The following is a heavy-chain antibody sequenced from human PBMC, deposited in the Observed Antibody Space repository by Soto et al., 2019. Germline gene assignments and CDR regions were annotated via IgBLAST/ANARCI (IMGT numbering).Heavy chain of an antibody. D-gene: IGHD2-21*02. Sequence: ASVKVSCKASGYTFTSYAMHWVRQAPGQRLEWMGWINAGNGNTSYAQKFQGRVTMTRDTSTSTVYMELSSLRSEDTAVYYCARDWAVVTATWFDPWGQGTLVTVSS. V-gene: IGHV1-3*01. CDR3: ARDWAVVTATWFDP. J-gene: IGHJ5*02. CDR2: INAGNGNT. CDR1: GYTFTSYA.